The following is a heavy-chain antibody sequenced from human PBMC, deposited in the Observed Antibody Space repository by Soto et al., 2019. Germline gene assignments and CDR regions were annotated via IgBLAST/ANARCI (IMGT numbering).Heavy chain of an antibody. CDR1: GGTFSNYA. J-gene: IGHJ6*02. Sequence: EASVKVSCKTSGGTFSNYAFTWVRQAPGQGLEWMGGIIPIFDTTNYAQKFQGRATITADESTSTAHMELSSLRSEDTAVYYCARKGLAAHTYYYYGMDVWGQGTTVTVSS. V-gene: IGHV1-69*13. D-gene: IGHD6-13*01. CDR3: ARKGLAAHTYYYYGMDV. CDR2: IIPIFDTT.